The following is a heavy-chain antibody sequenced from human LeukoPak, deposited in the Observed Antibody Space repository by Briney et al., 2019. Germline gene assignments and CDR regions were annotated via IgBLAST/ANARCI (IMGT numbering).Heavy chain of an antibody. CDR3: ARLGVPWELLHDAFDI. V-gene: IGHV3-30*02. D-gene: IGHD1-26*01. Sequence: QPGGSLRPSCAASGFTFSSYGMHWVRQAPGKGLEWVAFIRYDGSNKYYADSVKGRFTISRDNSKNTLYLQMNSLRAEDTAVYYCARLGVPWELLHDAFDIWGQGTMVTVSS. CDR1: GFTFSSYG. J-gene: IGHJ3*02. CDR2: IRYDGSNK.